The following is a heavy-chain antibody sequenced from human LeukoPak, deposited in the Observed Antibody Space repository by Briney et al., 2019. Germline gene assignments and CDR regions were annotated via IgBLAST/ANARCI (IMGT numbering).Heavy chain of an antibody. Sequence: SETVSLTCAGYGGSFSGYYWSWIRQPPGKGLEWIGESNHSGSTNYNPSVKSRVTISVDTSKNQFSLKLSSVTAADTDVYYCARSRGGRTDIVVVPAARRFAFDIWGQGTMVTVSS. J-gene: IGHJ3*02. CDR1: GGSFSGYY. CDR3: ARSRGGRTDIVVVPAARRFAFDI. V-gene: IGHV4-34*01. D-gene: IGHD2-2*01. CDR2: SNHSGST.